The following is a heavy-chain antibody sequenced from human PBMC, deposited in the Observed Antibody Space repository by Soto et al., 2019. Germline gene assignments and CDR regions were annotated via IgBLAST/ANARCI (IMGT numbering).Heavy chain of an antibody. J-gene: IGHJ5*02. Sequence: PSETLSLTCAVYGGSFSGYCWSWIRQPPGKGLEWIGEINHSGSTNYNPSLKSRVTISVDTSKNQFSLKLSSVTAADTAVYYCARAGDGSRGWLRLTRGNWFDPWGQGTLVTVSS. CDR2: INHSGST. CDR1: GGSFSGYC. V-gene: IGHV4-34*01. D-gene: IGHD5-12*01. CDR3: ARAGDGSRGWLRLTRGNWFDP.